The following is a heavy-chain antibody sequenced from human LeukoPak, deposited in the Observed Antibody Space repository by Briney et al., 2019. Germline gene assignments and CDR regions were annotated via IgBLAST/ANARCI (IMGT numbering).Heavy chain of an antibody. J-gene: IGHJ6*02. D-gene: IGHD3-3*01. V-gene: IGHV3-23*01. CDR2: ISGSGGST. Sequence: GGSLRLSCAASGFTFSSYAMSWVRQAPGKGLEWVSAISGSGGSTYYADSVKGRFTISRVNSKNTLYLQMNSLRAEDTAVYYCAKVPIFGVVRSYYYYGMDVWGQGTTVTVSS. CDR3: AKVPIFGVVRSYYYYGMDV. CDR1: GFTFSSYA.